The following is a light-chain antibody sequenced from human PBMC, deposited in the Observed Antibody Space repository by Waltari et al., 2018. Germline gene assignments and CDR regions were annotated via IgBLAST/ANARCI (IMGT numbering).Light chain of an antibody. Sequence: DIQMTQSPSTLSASVGDRVTITCRTSQTISKWLAWYQQKPGKAPKLLIYDASTLESGVPSRFSGSGSGTEFTLTISSLQPDDFASYYCQQFETFGQGTKLEIK. J-gene: IGKJ2*01. CDR1: QTISKW. CDR2: DAS. V-gene: IGKV1-5*01. CDR3: QQFET.